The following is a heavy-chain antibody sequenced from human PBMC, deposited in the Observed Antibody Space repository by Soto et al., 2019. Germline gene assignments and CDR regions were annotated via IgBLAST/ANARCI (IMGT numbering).Heavy chain of an antibody. D-gene: IGHD3-9*01. Sequence: EVQLLESGGDLVQPGGSLRLSCAASGFPFSGYAMNWVRQPPGKGLEWVSTISGDGRYTYYADSVKGRFTVSRDDSKKTLYLQMTSLSAEDTAIYFCTEDHSTGSTDYWGKGTLVTVSS. CDR3: TEDHSTGSTDY. CDR2: ISGDGRYT. V-gene: IGHV3-23*01. CDR1: GFPFSGYA. J-gene: IGHJ4*02.